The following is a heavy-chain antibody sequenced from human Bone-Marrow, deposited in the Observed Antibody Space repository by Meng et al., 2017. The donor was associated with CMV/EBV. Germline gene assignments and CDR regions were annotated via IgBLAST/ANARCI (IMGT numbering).Heavy chain of an antibody. Sequence: YTFTSYAMHWVRQDPGQRLEWMGWINAGNGNTKYSQKFQGRVTITRDTSASTAYMELSSLRSEDTAVYYCAREGSYDFWSGYDYYFDYWGQGTLVTVSS. D-gene: IGHD3-3*01. CDR3: AREGSYDFWSGYDYYFDY. J-gene: IGHJ4*02. CDR1: YTFTSYA. V-gene: IGHV1-3*01. CDR2: INAGNGNT.